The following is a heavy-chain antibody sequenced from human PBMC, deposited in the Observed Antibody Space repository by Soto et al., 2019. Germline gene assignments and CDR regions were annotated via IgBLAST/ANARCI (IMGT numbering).Heavy chain of an antibody. CDR1: GGSISSSSYY. CDR3: ARRDTIVVVEGGMDV. Sequence: KTSETLSLTCTVSGGSISSSSYYWGWIRQPPGKGLEWIGSIYYSGSTYYNPSLKSRVTISVDTSKNQFSLKLSSVTAADTAVYYCARRDTIVVVEGGMDVWGQGTTVTVSS. J-gene: IGHJ6*02. CDR2: IYYSGST. V-gene: IGHV4-39*01. D-gene: IGHD2-15*01.